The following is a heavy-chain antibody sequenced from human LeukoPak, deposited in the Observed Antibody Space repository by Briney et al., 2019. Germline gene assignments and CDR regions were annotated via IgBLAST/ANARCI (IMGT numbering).Heavy chain of an antibody. V-gene: IGHV1-2*02. CDR3: ARDVAQYTSSSDFDY. D-gene: IGHD6-6*01. CDR1: GYTFTGYY. J-gene: IGHJ4*02. CDR2: MNPNSGGT. Sequence: ASVKVSCKASGYTFTGYYMHWVRQAPGQGLEWMGWMNPNSGGTNYAQRFQGRVTMTRDTSISTAYMELSRLRSDDTAVYYCARDVAQYTSSSDFDYWGQGTLVTVSS.